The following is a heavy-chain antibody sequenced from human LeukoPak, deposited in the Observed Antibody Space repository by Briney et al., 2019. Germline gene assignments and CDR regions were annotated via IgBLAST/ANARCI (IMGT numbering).Heavy chain of an antibody. D-gene: IGHD6-19*01. V-gene: IGHV3-23*01. CDR2: ISESGGDT. CDR3: VKGGWFDY. CDR1: GFTFSGYH. Sequence: GGSLRLSCAASGFTFSGYHMNWARQAPGKGLEWVSAISESGGDTQHGDSVKGRFTISRDNSKNTLYLQMNTLRADDTAVYYCVKGGWFDYWGQGTLVTVSS. J-gene: IGHJ4*02.